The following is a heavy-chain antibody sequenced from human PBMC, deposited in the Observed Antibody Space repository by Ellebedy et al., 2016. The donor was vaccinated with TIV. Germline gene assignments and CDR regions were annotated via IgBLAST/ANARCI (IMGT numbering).Heavy chain of an antibody. CDR1: GFTFSTYS. CDR3: SRGGGCGGGTCYYPDF. V-gene: IGHV3-21*01. J-gene: IGHJ4*02. Sequence: PGGSLRLSCAPSGFTFSTYSLNWVRQAPGKGLEWVSSISTITNYADSVRGRFTISRDNAKNSLYLQMNSLRAEDTAVYYCSRGGGCGGGTCYYPDFWGQGTLVTVSS. D-gene: IGHD2-15*01. CDR2: ISTIT.